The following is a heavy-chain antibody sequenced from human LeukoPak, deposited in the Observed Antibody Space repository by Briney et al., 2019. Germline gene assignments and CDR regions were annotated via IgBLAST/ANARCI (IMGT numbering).Heavy chain of an antibody. CDR2: IYSGGST. CDR1: GFTVSSNY. J-gene: IGHJ5*02. V-gene: IGHV3-66*01. CDR3: ASKLAAAGFDP. D-gene: IGHD6-13*01. Sequence: GGSLRLSCAASGFTVSSNYMSWVRQAPGKGLEWVSVIYSGGSTYYADSVKGRFAISRDNSKNTLYLQMNSLRAEDTAVYYCASKLAAAGFDPWGQGTLDTVSS.